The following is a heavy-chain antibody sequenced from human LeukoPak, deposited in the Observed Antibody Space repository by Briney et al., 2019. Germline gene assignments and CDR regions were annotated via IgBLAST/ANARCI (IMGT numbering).Heavy chain of an antibody. V-gene: IGHV1-24*01. CDR1: GYTLTELS. CDR3: ATSPYGGYAVLDY. J-gene: IGHJ4*02. D-gene: IGHD5-12*01. CDR2: FDPEDGET. Sequence: ASVKVSCKVSGYTLTELSMHWVRQAPGKGLEWMGGFDPEDGETIYAQKFQGRVTMTEDTSTDTAYMELSSLRSGDTAVYYCATSPYGGYAVLDYWGQGTLVTVSS.